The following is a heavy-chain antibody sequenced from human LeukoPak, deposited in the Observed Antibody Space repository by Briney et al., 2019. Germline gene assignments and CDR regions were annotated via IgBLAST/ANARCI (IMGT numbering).Heavy chain of an antibody. J-gene: IGHJ4*02. Sequence: PGGSLRLSCAGSGFTFSSYWMSWVRQAPGKGLEWVANINQDGSEKYYVDSVKGRFTISRDNSKNTLYLQMNSLRAEDTAVYYCAKNRGTWDFDYWGQGTLVTVSS. CDR1: GFTFSSYW. D-gene: IGHD3-16*01. CDR2: INQDGSEK. V-gene: IGHV3-7*05. CDR3: AKNRGTWDFDY.